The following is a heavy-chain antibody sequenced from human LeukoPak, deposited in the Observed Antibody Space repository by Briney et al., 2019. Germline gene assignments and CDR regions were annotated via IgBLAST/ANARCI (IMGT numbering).Heavy chain of an antibody. D-gene: IGHD3-9*01. J-gene: IGHJ5*02. CDR1: GYTFTSYG. V-gene: IGHV1-18*01. CDR2: IIAYNGNT. CDR3: ARHEHYDILTQYNWFDP. Sequence: ASVKVSCKASGYTFTSYGISWVRQAPGQGLEWMGWIIAYNGNTNYAQKLQGRVTMTTDTSTSTAYMELSSLRSEDTAVYYCARHEHYDILTQYNWFDPWGQGTLVTVSS.